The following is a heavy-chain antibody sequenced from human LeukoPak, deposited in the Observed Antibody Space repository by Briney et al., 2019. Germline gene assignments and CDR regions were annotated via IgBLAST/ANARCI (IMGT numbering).Heavy chain of an antibody. CDR2: IIPIFGTA. CDR1: GGTFSSYA. Sequence: GASVKVSCKASGGTFSSYAISWVRQAPGQGLERMGGIIPIFGTANYAQKFQGRVTMTRDTSTSTVYMELSSLRSEDTAVYYCARGPRLEWLLLNWGQGTLVTVSS. V-gene: IGHV1-69*05. D-gene: IGHD3-3*01. J-gene: IGHJ4*02. CDR3: ARGPRLEWLLLN.